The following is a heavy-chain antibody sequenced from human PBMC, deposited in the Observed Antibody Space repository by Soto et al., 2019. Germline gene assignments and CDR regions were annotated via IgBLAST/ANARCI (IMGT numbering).Heavy chain of an antibody. D-gene: IGHD3-10*01. CDR3: ARERTFGDNKHNYMDV. CDR2: IWSDGSNE. Sequence: QVQLVESGGGVVQPGRSLRLSCAASEFTFSRHGMHWVRQAPGKGQQWVGVIWSDGSNEVYADSVKGRFIISRDNSKNILYLQMNSLRAEDTAVYYCARERTFGDNKHNYMDVWGTGITVTVSS. CDR1: EFTFSRHG. V-gene: IGHV3-33*01. J-gene: IGHJ6*03.